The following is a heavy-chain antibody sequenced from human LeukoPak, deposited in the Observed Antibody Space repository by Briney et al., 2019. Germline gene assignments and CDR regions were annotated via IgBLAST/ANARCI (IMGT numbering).Heavy chain of an antibody. CDR1: GDSVSSNSAA. CDR2: TYCRSKWYN. D-gene: IGHD6-19*01. J-gene: IGHJ6*02. V-gene: IGHV6-1*01. CDR3: AKGHGGWPSDGLGMDV. Sequence: SQTLSLTCAISGDSVSSNSAAWNWIRQSPSRGLEWLRRTYCRSKWYNDYAVSVKSRTTVNPDTSKNHFSLQVNSVTPEDTAVYYCAKGHGGWPSDGLGMDVWGQGTTVTVSS.